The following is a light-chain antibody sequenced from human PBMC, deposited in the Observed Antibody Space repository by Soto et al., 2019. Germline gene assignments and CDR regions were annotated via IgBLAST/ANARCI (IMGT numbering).Light chain of an antibody. Sequence: QSALTQPPAVSGSPGQSVAISCTGTSSDVGSYNRVSWYQQSPGTAPKLMIYEVNNRPSGVPDRFSGSKSGNTASLTISGLQPEDEGDYYCTSYTTRSTYVFGTGTKVTVL. V-gene: IGLV2-18*02. CDR2: EVN. CDR1: SSDVGSYNR. J-gene: IGLJ1*01. CDR3: TSYTTRSTYV.